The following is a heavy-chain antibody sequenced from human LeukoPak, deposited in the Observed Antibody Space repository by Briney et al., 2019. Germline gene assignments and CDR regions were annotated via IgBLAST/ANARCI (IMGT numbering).Heavy chain of an antibody. J-gene: IGHJ6*03. Sequence: SETLSLTCAVYGGSFSGYYWSWIRQPPGKGLEWIGEINHRGSTNYNPSLKSRVTISVDTSKNQFSLKLSSVTAADTAVYYCARGCKQLVSRYYYYYYMDVWGKGTTVTVSS. CDR3: ARGCKQLVSRYYYYYYMDV. CDR1: GGSFSGYY. CDR2: INHRGST. V-gene: IGHV4-34*01. D-gene: IGHD6-6*01.